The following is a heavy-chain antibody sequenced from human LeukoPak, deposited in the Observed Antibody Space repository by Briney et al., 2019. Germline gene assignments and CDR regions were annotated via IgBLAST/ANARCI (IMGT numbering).Heavy chain of an antibody. CDR3: ARGIGYSSSWYRRNWFDP. CDR2: INHSGST. CDR1: GGSFSGYY. D-gene: IGHD6-13*01. V-gene: IGHV4-34*01. J-gene: IGHJ5*02. Sequence: SETLSLTCAVYGGSFSGYYWSWIRQPPGEGLEWIGDINHSGSTNYNPSLKSRVTISVDTSKNQFSLKLSSVTAADTAVYYCARGIGYSSSWYRRNWFDPWGEGTLVTVSS.